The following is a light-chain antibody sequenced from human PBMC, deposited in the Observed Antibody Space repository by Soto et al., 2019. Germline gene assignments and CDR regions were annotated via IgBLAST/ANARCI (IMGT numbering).Light chain of an antibody. Sequence: EIGLTQSPGTLSLSPGERATLSCRASQSVSSSYLAWYQQKPGQAPRLLIYGASSRATGIPDRFSGSGSGRVFTLNISRLEPEDFAVYYCQQYGSSPPFGGGTKVEIK. CDR1: QSVSSSY. V-gene: IGKV3-20*01. CDR2: GAS. J-gene: IGKJ4*01. CDR3: QQYGSSPP.